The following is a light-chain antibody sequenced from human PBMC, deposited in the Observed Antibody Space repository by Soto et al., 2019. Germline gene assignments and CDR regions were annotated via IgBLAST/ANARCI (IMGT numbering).Light chain of an antibody. CDR1: QSVSSSY. V-gene: IGKV3-20*01. CDR2: GAS. Sequence: EIVLTQSPGTLSLSPGERATLSCRASQSVSSSYLAWYQQKPGQAPRLLIYGASSRATGIPDRFSGSGSGTDFTLTISSLQPEDFATYYCQQSYSNTQTFGQGTKVDIK. CDR3: QQSYSNTQT. J-gene: IGKJ1*01.